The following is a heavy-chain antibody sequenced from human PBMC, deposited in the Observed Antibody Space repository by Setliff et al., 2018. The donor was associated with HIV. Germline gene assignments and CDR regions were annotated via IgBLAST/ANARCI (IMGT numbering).Heavy chain of an antibody. CDR3: ARGNSRRLRVHYYYYYMDV. D-gene: IGHD4-17*01. CDR2: IYTSGNT. V-gene: IGHV4-61*09. Sequence: SETLSLTCTVSGGSISSGSYYWSWFRQPAGKGLEWIGHIYTSGNTNHNPALKSRVTISVDTSENQFSLKLSSVTAADTAVYYCARGNSRRLRVHYYYYYMDVWGKGTTVTVSS. CDR1: GGSISSGSYY. J-gene: IGHJ6*03.